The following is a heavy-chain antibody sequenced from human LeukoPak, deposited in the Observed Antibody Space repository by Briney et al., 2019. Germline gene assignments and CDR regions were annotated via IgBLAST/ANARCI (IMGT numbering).Heavy chain of an antibody. V-gene: IGHV1-46*01. D-gene: IGHD3-22*01. CDR1: GYXFTTYY. J-gene: IGHJ4*02. CDR3: ARGVSYDISGYHLDY. CDR2: IKPSGGSA. Sequence: ASVKVSCKASGYXFTTYYMHWVRQAPGQGLEWMGIIKPSGGSANFAQKFQGRVTMTRDTSTSTVYMEVSSLRSEDTAVYYCARGVSYDISGYHLDYWGQGTLVTVSS.